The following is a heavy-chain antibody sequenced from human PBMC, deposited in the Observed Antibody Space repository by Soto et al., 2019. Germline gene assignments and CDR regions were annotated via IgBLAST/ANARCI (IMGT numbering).Heavy chain of an antibody. CDR3: ARQLPVGATSWFDP. D-gene: IGHD1-26*01. Sequence: SETLSLTCSVSGGSINSDDSFWGWVRQSPGKGLEWIGSLYYGGSTFYNPSLKSRVTISLDTSKNQFSLRLTSVTAADTAIYYCARQLPVGATSWFDPWGQGTLVTVS. CDR2: LYYGGST. CDR1: GGSINSDDSF. V-gene: IGHV4-39*01. J-gene: IGHJ5*02.